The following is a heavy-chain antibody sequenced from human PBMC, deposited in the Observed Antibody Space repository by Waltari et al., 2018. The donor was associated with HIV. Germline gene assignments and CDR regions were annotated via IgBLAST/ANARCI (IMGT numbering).Heavy chain of an antibody. J-gene: IGHJ6*02. Sequence: QVQLQESGPGLVKPSETLSLTCTVSGGSISSYYWSWIRQPAGKGLEWIGRIYTSGSTNYAPPRKGRVTMSVDRSKNQCALKLGCVTAADTAVYYCAREGKVVPAATMRPYDYDGMDVWGQGTTVTVSS. CDR1: GGSISSYY. D-gene: IGHD2-2*01. CDR2: IYTSGST. CDR3: AREGKVVPAATMRPYDYDGMDV. V-gene: IGHV4-4*07.